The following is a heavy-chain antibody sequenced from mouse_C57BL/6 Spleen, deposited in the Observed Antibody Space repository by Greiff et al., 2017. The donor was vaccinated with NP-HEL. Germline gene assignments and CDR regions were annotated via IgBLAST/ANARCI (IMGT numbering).Heavy chain of an antibody. Sequence: VQLQQSGAELVRPGASVTLSCKASGYTFTDYEMHWVKQTPVHGLEWIGAIDPETGGTAYNQKFKGKAILTADKSSSTAYMELRSLTSEDSAVYYCTRGLIYYYGSTDGYWGQGTTLIVSS. J-gene: IGHJ2*01. CDR2: IDPETGGT. CDR3: TRGLIYYYGSTDGY. CDR1: GYTFTDYE. D-gene: IGHD1-1*01. V-gene: IGHV1-15*01.